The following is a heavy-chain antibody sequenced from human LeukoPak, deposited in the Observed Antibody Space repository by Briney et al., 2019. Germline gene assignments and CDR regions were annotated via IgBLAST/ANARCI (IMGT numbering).Heavy chain of an antibody. D-gene: IGHD4-11*01. CDR1: GGSISSYY. CDR2: IYTSGST. CDR3: ARSSNPTAFDY. J-gene: IGHJ4*02. Sequence: PSETLSLTCTVSGGSISSYYWSWIRQPAGHGLESIGRIYTSGSTNYNPSLKSRLTMSVDTSKHQFSLKLSSVTAAVTAVYYCARSSNPTAFDYWGQGTLVTVSS. V-gene: IGHV4-4*07.